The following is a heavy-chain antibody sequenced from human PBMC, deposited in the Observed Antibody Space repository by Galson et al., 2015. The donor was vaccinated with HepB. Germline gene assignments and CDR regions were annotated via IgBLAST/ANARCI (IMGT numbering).Heavy chain of an antibody. CDR3: ASSGGLTAGGSGSYYKGFDY. Sequence: ETLSLTCAVYGGSFSGYYWSWIRQPPGKGLEWIGYIYYSGSTNYNPSLKSRVTISVDTSKNQFSLKLSSVTAADTAVYYCASSGGLTAGGSGSYYKGFDYWGQGTLVTVSS. J-gene: IGHJ4*02. V-gene: IGHV4-59*01. CDR1: GGSFSGYY. D-gene: IGHD3-10*01. CDR2: IYYSGST.